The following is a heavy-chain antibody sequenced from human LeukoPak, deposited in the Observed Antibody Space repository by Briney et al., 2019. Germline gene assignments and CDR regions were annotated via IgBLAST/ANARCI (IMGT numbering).Heavy chain of an antibody. CDR1: DGSISSSSYY. J-gene: IGHJ4*02. CDR3: ARHIHSSGWKYYFDY. Sequence: SETLSLXCTVSDGSISSSSYYWGWIRQPPGKGLECIGSVYYSGNTYYTPSLKSRVAISVDTSKNQFSLKLSSVTAADSAVYHCARHIHSSGWKYYFDYWGQGTLVTVSS. CDR2: VYYSGNT. V-gene: IGHV4-39*01. D-gene: IGHD6-19*01.